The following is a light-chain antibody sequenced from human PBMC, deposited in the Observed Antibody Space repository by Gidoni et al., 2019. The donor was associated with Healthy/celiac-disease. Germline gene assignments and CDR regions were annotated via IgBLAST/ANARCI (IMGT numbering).Light chain of an antibody. V-gene: IGKV4-1*01. J-gene: IGKJ2*01. CDR1: QSVLYSSTNKNY. CDR2: WAS. Sequence: DLVMTQSPDSLAVSLGERANINCTSSQSVLYSSTNKNYLAWYQQKPGQPPKLLIYWASTRESGVPDRFRGIGSGTDFTPTISSLQSEDVAVYYCQQYYSTSYTFGQGTKLEIK. CDR3: QQYYSTSYT.